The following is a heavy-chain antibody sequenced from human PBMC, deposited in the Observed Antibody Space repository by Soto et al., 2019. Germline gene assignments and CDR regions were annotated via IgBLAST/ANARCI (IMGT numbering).Heavy chain of an antibody. CDR1: AFAFSNY. Sequence: PGGSLRLSCAASAFAFSNYFHWVRQAPGKGLEWVSGLIGSGGKTYYADSVKGRFTVSRDNSKNTLILQVNSLRVEDTAVYFCAKDIASGSSFFWGQGIQVTVS. D-gene: IGHD1-26*01. V-gene: IGHV3-23*01. J-gene: IGHJ4*02. CDR2: LIGSGGKT. CDR3: AKDIASGSSFF.